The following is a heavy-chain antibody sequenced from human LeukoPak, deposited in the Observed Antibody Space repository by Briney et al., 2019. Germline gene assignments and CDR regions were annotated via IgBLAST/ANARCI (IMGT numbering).Heavy chain of an antibody. D-gene: IGHD3-10*01. Sequence: SETLTLTCTVSGCFISSYYWSWIRQPPGKGLEWIGYIYYSGSTNYNPSLKSRVTISVDTSKNQFSLKLSSVTAADTAIYYCARLGGSGSYSKGGFDYWGQGTLVTVSS. J-gene: IGHJ4*02. CDR1: GCFISSYY. CDR3: ARLGGSGSYSKGGFDY. V-gene: IGHV4-59*08. CDR2: IYYSGST.